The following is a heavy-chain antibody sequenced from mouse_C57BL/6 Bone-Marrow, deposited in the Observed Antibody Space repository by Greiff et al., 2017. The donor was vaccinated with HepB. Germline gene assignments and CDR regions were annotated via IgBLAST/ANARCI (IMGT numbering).Heavy chain of an antibody. D-gene: IGHD2-4*01. CDR2: INPNNGGT. V-gene: IGHV1-26*01. CDR1: GYTFTDYY. CDR3: ARGGYYDYDGHYFDY. Sequence: EVQLQQSGPELVKPGASVKISCKASGYTFTDYYMNWVKQSHGKSLEWIGDINPNNGGTSYNQKFKGKATLTVDKSSSTAYMELRSLTSEDSAVYYCARGGYYDYDGHYFDYWGQGTTLTVSS. J-gene: IGHJ2*01.